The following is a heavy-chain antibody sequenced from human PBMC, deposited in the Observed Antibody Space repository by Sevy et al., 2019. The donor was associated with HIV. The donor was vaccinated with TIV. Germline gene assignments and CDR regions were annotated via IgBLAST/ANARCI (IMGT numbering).Heavy chain of an antibody. CDR3: AKDGSSPMRVVVALTYYYYGMDV. CDR2: ISGSGGST. J-gene: IGHJ6*02. CDR1: GFTFSSYA. V-gene: IGHV3-23*01. Sequence: GSLRLSCAASGFTFSSYAMSWVRQAPGKGLEWVSAISGSGGSTYYADSVKGRFTISRDNSKNTLYLQMNSLRAEDTAVYYCAKDGSSPMRVVVALTYYYYGMDVWGQGTTVTVSS. D-gene: IGHD2-15*01.